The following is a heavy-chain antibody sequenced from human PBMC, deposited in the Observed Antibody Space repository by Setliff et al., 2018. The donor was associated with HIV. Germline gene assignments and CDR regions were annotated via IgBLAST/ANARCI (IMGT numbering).Heavy chain of an antibody. V-gene: IGHV3-33*01. Sequence: GGSLRLSCAASGFTFSSYGMHWVRQAPGKGLEWVAAIWNDGSNKYYADSVKGRFTISRDNSKNTLYLQMNSLRAEDTAVYYCARRRSPPSGSYSKYYMDVWGKGTTVTVSS. CDR2: IWNDGSNK. CDR3: ARRRSPPSGSYSKYYMDV. J-gene: IGHJ6*03. D-gene: IGHD1-26*01. CDR1: GFTFSSYG.